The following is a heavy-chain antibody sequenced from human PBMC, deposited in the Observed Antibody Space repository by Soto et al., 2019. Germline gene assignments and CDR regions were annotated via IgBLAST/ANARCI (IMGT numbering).Heavy chain of an antibody. CDR2: INHSGST. J-gene: IGHJ6*02. CDR3: ARVRQGYYDFWSGPPNYYYYGMDV. V-gene: IGHV4-34*01. CDR1: GGSFSGYY. D-gene: IGHD3-3*01. Sequence: SETLSLTCAVYGGSFSGYYWSWIRQPPGKGLEWIGEINHSGSTNYNPSLKSRVTISVDTPKNQFSLKLGSVTAADTAVYYCARVRQGYYDFWSGPPNYYYYGMDVWGQGTTVTAP.